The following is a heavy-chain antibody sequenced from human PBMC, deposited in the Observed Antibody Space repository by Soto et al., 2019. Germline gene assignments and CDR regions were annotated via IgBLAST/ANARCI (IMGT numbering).Heavy chain of an antibody. J-gene: IGHJ3*02. CDR2: IYYSGST. V-gene: IGHV4-39*01. CDR1: GGSISSSSYY. D-gene: IGHD6-13*01. CDR3: ARHLIAAAGTTDAFDI. Sequence: SETLSLTCTVSGGSISSSSYYWGWIRQPPGKGLEWIGSIYYSGSTYYNPSLKSRVTISVDTSKNQFSLKLSSVTAADTAVYYCARHLIAAAGTTDAFDIWGQGTMVTVSS.